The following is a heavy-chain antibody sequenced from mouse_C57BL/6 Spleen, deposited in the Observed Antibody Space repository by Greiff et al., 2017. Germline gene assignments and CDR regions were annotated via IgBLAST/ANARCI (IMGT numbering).Heavy chain of an antibody. CDR3: AREAFITPWFAY. V-gene: IGHV5-17*01. J-gene: IGHJ3*01. D-gene: IGHD1-1*01. Sequence: EASGFTFSDYGMNWVRQAPEKGLEWVAYISSGSSTIYYADTVKGRFTISRDNAKNTLFLQMTSLRSEDTAMYYCAREAFITPWFAYWGQGTLVTVSA. CDR2: ISSGSSTI. CDR1: GFTFSDYG.